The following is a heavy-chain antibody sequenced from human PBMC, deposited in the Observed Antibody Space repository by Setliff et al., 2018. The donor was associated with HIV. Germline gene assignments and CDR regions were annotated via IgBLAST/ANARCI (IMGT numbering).Heavy chain of an antibody. CDR2: INPDSGGT. D-gene: IGHD6-13*01. V-gene: IGHV1-2*06. CDR3: AREITAAGGLNYYYYMDV. J-gene: IGHJ6*03. Sequence: ASVKVSCKASGYPFSGYYMNWVRQAPGQGLEWMGQINPDSGGTNYAQKFQGRVTMTRDTSISTAYMELNRLRSDDTAVYYCAREITAAGGLNYYYYMDVWGKGTTVTVSS. CDR1: GYPFSGYY.